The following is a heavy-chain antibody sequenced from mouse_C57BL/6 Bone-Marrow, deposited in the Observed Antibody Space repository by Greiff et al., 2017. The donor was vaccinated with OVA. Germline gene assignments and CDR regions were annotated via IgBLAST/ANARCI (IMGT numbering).Heavy chain of an antibody. V-gene: IGHV1-69*01. CDR3: ARSFHYYGSSYPYYFDY. CDR1: GYTFTSYW. Sequence: VQLQQPGAELVMPGASVKLSCKASGYTFTSYWMHWVKQRPGQGLEWIGEIDPSDSYTNYNQKFKGKSTLTVDKSSSTAYMKLSSLTSEDSAVYYCARSFHYYGSSYPYYFDYWGQGTTLSLL. J-gene: IGHJ2*01. CDR2: IDPSDSYT. D-gene: IGHD1-1*01.